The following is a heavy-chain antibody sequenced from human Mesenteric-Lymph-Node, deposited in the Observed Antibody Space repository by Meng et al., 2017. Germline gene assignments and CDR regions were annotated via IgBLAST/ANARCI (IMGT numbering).Heavy chain of an antibody. J-gene: IGHJ6*02. V-gene: IGHV3-30*04. D-gene: IGHD2-15*01. CDR1: GFTFSSYA. Sequence: GESLKISCAASGFTFSSYAMYWVCQAPGKGLEWVAFISYDGRNKFYVDSVKGRFTMSRDNSKNTLYLQMNSLRAEDTAVYYCAREGGSGDYYYGMDVWGQGTTVTVSS. CDR2: ISYDGRNK. CDR3: AREGGSGDYYYGMDV.